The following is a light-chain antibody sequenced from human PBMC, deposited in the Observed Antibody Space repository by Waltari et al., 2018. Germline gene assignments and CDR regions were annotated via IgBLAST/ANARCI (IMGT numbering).Light chain of an antibody. V-gene: IGKV3-20*01. J-gene: IGKJ1*01. CDR3: QKYVSLPAT. CDR2: DAS. Sequence: EIVLTQSPGTLSLSPGERATLSCRASQSVSRSLAWYQQKHGQAPRLLIYDASTRATGIPDRFSGSGSGTEFSLTISRLEPEDVAVYYCQKYVSLPATFGQGTKVEIK. CDR1: QSVSRS.